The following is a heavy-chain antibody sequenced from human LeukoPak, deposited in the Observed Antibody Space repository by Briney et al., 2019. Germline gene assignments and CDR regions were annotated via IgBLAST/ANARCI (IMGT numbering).Heavy chain of an antibody. D-gene: IGHD3-10*01. CDR2: ISGSGGST. CDR1: GFTFSSYA. CDR3: ARDLTFEIGRAFDI. Sequence: SGGSLRLSRAASGFTFSSYAMSWVRQAPGKGLEWVSAISGSGGSTYYADSVKGRFTISRDNAKNSLYLQMNSLRAEDTAVYYCARDLTFEIGRAFDIWGQGTMVTVSS. V-gene: IGHV3-23*01. J-gene: IGHJ3*02.